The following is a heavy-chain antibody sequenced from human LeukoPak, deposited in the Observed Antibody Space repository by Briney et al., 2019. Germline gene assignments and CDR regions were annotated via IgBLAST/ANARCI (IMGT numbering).Heavy chain of an antibody. V-gene: IGHV3-48*03. CDR2: ISSSGSTI. CDR1: GFTFSSYE. J-gene: IGHJ4*02. CDR3: AREAYYFDY. Sequence: GGSLRLSCAASGFTFSSYEMNWVRQAPGKGLEWVSYISSSGSTIYYADSVKGRFTISRDNAKNSLYLQMNSLRAEDTAVYYCAREAYYFDYWGQGTLVTVSS.